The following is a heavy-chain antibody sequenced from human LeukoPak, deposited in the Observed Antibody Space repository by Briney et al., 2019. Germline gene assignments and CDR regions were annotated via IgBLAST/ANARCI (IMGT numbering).Heavy chain of an antibody. V-gene: IGHV4-59*11. CDR1: GGSISSHY. Sequence: SETLSLTCTVSGGSISSHYWSWIRQPPGKGLEWIGYLFDSVNTKDNPSLQSRLTLSADTSKNQVSLRLSSVPAADTAVYYCATIKRGSIFGYFDFWGQGIKVTVSS. CDR2: LFDSVNT. CDR3: ATIKRGSIFGYFDF. D-gene: IGHD5-18*01. J-gene: IGHJ4*02.